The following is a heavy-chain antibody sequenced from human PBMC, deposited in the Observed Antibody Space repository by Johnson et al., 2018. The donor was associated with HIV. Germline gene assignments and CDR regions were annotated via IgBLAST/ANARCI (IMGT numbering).Heavy chain of an antibody. CDR3: ARDPGHGGRLYDAFDF. CDR1: GSTFRGYA. D-gene: IGHD4-23*01. Sequence: QVLLVESGGGVVQPGDSLRLSCAEYGSTFRGYALHWVRQAPGKGLEWVALISYDGTDKYYADSAKARFTISRDNSKNTLYLQMNSLRGDDTGVYYCARDPGHGGRLYDAFDFRGQGTKVIVSS. J-gene: IGHJ3*01. CDR2: ISYDGTDK. V-gene: IGHV3-30*04.